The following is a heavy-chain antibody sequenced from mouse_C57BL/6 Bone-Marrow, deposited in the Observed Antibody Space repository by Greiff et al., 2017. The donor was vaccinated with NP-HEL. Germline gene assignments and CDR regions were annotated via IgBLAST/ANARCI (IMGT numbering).Heavy chain of an antibody. CDR1: GYTFTDYY. D-gene: IGHD3-2*02. CDR2: INPNNGGT. V-gene: IGHV1-26*01. J-gene: IGHJ3*01. Sequence: VQLQQSGPELVKPGASVKISCKASGYTFTDYYMNWVKQSHGKSLEWIGDINPNNGGTSYNQKFKGKATLTVDKSSSTAYMGLRSLTSEDSAVYYCVSQLRFPFAYWGQGTLVTVSA. CDR3: VSQLRFPFAY.